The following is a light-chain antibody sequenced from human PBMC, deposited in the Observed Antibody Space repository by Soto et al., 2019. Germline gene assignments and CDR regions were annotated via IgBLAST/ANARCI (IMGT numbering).Light chain of an antibody. Sequence: SYELTQPPSVSVAXGKXXXVACGGSNIGSKSVHWYQKKSGQAPVLVMYYDSDRPSGIPERFSGSNSGNTATLTISRVEAGDEADYYCQVWDISSGHVVFGGGTKLTVL. CDR1: NIGSKS. CDR3: QVWDISSGHVV. CDR2: YDS. V-gene: IGLV3-21*01. J-gene: IGLJ3*02.